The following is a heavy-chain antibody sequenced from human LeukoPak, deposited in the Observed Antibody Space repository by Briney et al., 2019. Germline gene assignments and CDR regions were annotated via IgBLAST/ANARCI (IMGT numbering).Heavy chain of an antibody. D-gene: IGHD2-2*01. V-gene: IGHV1-46*01. Sequence: ASVKLSCKASGYTFTRYYMHWVRQAPGQGLEWMGMINPSGGDTTYAQKLQGTVTMTRDTSTSTVYMELSSLRSEDTAVYYCARLADCSSSSCRSFDYWGQGTLVTVSS. CDR1: GYTFTRYY. J-gene: IGHJ4*02. CDR3: ARLADCSSSSCRSFDY. CDR2: INPSGGDT.